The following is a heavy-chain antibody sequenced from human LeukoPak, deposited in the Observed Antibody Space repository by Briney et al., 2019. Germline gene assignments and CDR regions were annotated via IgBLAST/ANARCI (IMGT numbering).Heavy chain of an antibody. J-gene: IGHJ4*02. CDR1: GGSISSGSYY. V-gene: IGHV4-61*02. D-gene: IGHD6-6*01. Sequence: PSETLSLTCTVSGGSISSGSYYWSWIRQPAGKGLEWIGRIYTSGSTNYNPSLKSRVTISVDTSKNQFSLKLSSVTAADTAVYYCARVWSSSSVDYWGQGTLVTVSS. CDR2: IYTSGST. CDR3: ARVWSSSSVDY.